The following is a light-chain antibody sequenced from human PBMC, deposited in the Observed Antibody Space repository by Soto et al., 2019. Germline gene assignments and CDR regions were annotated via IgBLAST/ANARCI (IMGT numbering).Light chain of an antibody. Sequence: QLVLTQPPSVSGAPGQRVTISCTGSSSNIGAGFDVHWYQQFPGTAPKLLIYRNTNRPSGVPDRFSGSKSGTSASLTITGLQVEDEADYYCQSFWLFGGGTQLTVL. CDR1: SSNIGAGFD. J-gene: IGLJ2*01. CDR3: QSFWL. CDR2: RNT. V-gene: IGLV1-40*01.